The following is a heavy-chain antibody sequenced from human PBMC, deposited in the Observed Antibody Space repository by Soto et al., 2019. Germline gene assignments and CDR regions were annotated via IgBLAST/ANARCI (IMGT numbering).Heavy chain of an antibody. V-gene: IGHV1-3*01. CDR2: INAGNGNT. CDR1: GYTFTSYA. Sequence: ASVRVSCKASGYTFTSYAMHWVRQAPGQRLEWMGWINAGNGNTKYSQKFQGRVTITRDTSASTAYMELSSLRSEDTAVYYCARQLVVVPAARPGMDVWGQGTTVTVSS. D-gene: IGHD2-2*01. J-gene: IGHJ6*02. CDR3: ARQLVVVPAARPGMDV.